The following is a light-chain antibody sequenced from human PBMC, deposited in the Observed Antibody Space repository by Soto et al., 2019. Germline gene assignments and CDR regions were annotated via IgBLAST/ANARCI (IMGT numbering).Light chain of an antibody. CDR3: QQRNKWPLT. CDR2: DAS. J-gene: IGKJ4*01. Sequence: EIVLTQSPATLSLSPGERATLSCRASHSVSSDLLWYQQKPGQSPRLLISDASNRATGIPARFSGSGSGTDFTLTISSLEPEAFAIYYCQQRNKWPLTFCGGTRVEIK. CDR1: HSVSSD. V-gene: IGKV3-11*01.